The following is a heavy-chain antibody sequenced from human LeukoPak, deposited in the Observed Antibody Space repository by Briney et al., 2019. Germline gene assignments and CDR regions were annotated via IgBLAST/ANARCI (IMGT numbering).Heavy chain of an antibody. V-gene: IGHV1-69*04. CDR2: IIPMFGIA. J-gene: IGHJ4*02. CDR1: GGTFSSYA. D-gene: IGHD6-19*01. Sequence: SVKVSCKASGGTFSSYAISWVRQAPGQGLEWMGRIIPMFGIANYAQKFQGRVTVTADKSTSTAYMDLSSLRSEDTALYYCAKDGRRYSSGWYVDHWGQGTLVTVSS. CDR3: AKDGRRYSSGWYVDH.